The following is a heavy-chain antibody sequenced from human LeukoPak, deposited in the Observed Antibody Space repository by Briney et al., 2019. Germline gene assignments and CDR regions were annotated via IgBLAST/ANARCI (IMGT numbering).Heavy chain of an antibody. CDR3: ARDNSVNSKAWWFDP. Sequence: GASVNVSCKASGYTFTNYYMHWVRQAPGQGLEWMGIINPSGRSTSYAQKFQGRVTMTRDTSTSTDYIELSSLRSEDTATYYCARDNSVNSKAWWFDPWGQGTLVIVSS. V-gene: IGHV1-46*01. CDR2: INPSGRST. J-gene: IGHJ5*02. CDR1: GYTFTNYY. D-gene: IGHD2/OR15-2a*01.